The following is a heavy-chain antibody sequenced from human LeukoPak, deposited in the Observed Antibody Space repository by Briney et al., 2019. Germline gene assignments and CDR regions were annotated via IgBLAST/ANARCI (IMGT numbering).Heavy chain of an antibody. Sequence: GRPLRLSCAASGFTFSSYGIHWVRQAPGKGLEWVAVISYDGSNKYYADSVKGRFSISRDNSKNTLYLEMNSLRAEDTAIYYCAKENVATIGGLDYWGQGTLITVSS. CDR3: AKENVATIGGLDY. CDR1: GFTFSSYG. V-gene: IGHV3-30*18. CDR2: ISYDGSNK. J-gene: IGHJ4*02. D-gene: IGHD5-12*01.